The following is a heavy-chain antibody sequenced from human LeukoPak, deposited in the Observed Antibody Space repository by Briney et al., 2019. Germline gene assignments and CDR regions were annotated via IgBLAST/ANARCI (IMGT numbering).Heavy chain of an antibody. D-gene: IGHD3-10*01. CDR1: GGSISSYY. J-gene: IGHJ4*02. CDR2: IYYSGST. V-gene: IGHV4-59*01. CDR3: ASITRGMVRGVNPPY. Sequence: SETLSLTCTVSGGSISSYYWSWIRQPPGKGLEWIGYIYYSGSTNYNPSLKSRVTISVDTSKNQFSLKLSSVTAADTAVYYCASITRGMVRGVNPPYWGQGTLVTVSS.